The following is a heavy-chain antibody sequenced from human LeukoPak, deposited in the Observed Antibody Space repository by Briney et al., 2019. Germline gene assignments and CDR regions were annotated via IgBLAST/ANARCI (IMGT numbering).Heavy chain of an antibody. CDR2: INPNSGGT. D-gene: IGHD3-22*01. J-gene: IGHJ4*02. CDR3: AREETYYYDSSGYYQGLGGFDY. V-gene: IGHV1-2*02. CDR1: GYTFTSYA. Sequence: ASVKVSCKASGYTFTSYAMNWVREAPGQGLEWMGWINPNSGGTNYAQKFQGRVTMTRDTSISTAYMELSRLRSDDTAVYYCAREETYYYDSSGYYQGLGGFDYWGQGTLVTVSS.